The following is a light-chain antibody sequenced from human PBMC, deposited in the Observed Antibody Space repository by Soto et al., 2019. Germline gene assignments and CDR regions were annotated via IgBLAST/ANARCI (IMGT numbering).Light chain of an antibody. CDR1: SSNIGSNT. Sequence: QPVLTQPPSASGTPGQRVTISCSGSSSNIGSNTVNWHQQLPGTAPKVLIYNNNQRPSGVPDRFSGSKSGTSASLAISGLQYEDEADYYCAAWDDSLNGVVFGGGTKLTVL. V-gene: IGLV1-44*01. J-gene: IGLJ2*01. CDR2: NNN. CDR3: AAWDDSLNGVV.